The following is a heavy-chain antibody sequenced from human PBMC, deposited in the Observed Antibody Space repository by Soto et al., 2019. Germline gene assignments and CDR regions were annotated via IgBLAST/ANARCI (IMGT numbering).Heavy chain of an antibody. CDR3: AREPRYCRGGSCSITGDAYDI. CDR1: GFIVSDTC. CDR2: ISNRGDT. V-gene: IGHV3-66*01. J-gene: IGHJ3*02. Sequence: PGGSLRLSCAASGFIVSDTCGNWVRQAPGKGLEWVSVISNRGDTHYADSVRGRFSLSRDISDNTLHLQMNNLRVEDTAVYYCAREPRYCRGGSCSITGDAYDIWGQGTMVTVSS. D-gene: IGHD2-15*01.